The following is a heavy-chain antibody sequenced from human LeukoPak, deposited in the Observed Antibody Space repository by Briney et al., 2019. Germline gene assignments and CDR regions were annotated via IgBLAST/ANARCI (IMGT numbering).Heavy chain of an antibody. Sequence: PGGSLRLSCAASGFTVSSNYMSWVRQAPGKGLEWVSVTYTGGSTNYAGSVKGRFSISRDNSKNTLYLQMNSLRAEDTAVYYCARVDVVTVGKNAFDIWGQGTMVTVSS. CDR1: GFTVSSNY. J-gene: IGHJ3*02. CDR2: TYTGGST. CDR3: ARVDVVTVGKNAFDI. D-gene: IGHD4-23*01. V-gene: IGHV3-53*01.